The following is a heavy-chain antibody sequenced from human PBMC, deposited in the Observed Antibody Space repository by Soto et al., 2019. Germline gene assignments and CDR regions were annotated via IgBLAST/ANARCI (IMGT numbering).Heavy chain of an antibody. D-gene: IGHD3-3*02. CDR1: GSPFTSYG. J-gene: IGHJ5*02. Sequence: GXPVKVSSTASGSPFTSYGIIWVRQAPGQGLEWMGWISAYNGNTNYAQKLQGRVTMTTDTSTSTAYMELRSLRSDDTAVYYCARATKRVHFWSGYYGGWFDPCGQGILVTFT. CDR2: ISAYNGNT. V-gene: IGHV1-18*01. CDR3: ARATKRVHFWSGYYGGWFDP.